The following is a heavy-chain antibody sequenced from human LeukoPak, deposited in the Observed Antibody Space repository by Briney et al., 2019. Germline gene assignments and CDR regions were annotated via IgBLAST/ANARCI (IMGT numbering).Heavy chain of an antibody. D-gene: IGHD5-12*01. Sequence: QPGRSLRLSCAASGFTFSSYGMHWVRQAPGKGLEWVAVISYDGSNKYYADSVKGRFTISRDNSKNTLYLQMNSLRAEDTAVYYCAKGASDIVATYDYYGMDVWGKGTTVTVAS. CDR1: GFTFSSYG. CDR3: AKGASDIVATYDYYGMDV. J-gene: IGHJ6*04. V-gene: IGHV3-30*18. CDR2: ISYDGSNK.